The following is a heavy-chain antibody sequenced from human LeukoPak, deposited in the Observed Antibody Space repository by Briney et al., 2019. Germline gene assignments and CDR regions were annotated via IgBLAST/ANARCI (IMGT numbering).Heavy chain of an antibody. CDR1: GDTFSNYA. J-gene: IGHJ4*02. Sequence: SVKVSCKASGDTFSNYAISWVRQAPGQGLEWMGGIIPIFGTAKYAQKFQGRVTITADTSTSTAYMELSSLRSEDTAVYYCARAGWLQYYYFDYWGQGTLVTASS. CDR2: IIPIFGTA. D-gene: IGHD5-24*01. CDR3: ARAGWLQYYYFDY. V-gene: IGHV1-69*06.